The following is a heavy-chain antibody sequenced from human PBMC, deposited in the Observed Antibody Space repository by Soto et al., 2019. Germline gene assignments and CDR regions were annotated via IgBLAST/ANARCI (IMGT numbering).Heavy chain of an antibody. CDR2: INPNSGGT. CDR3: ARDLSPYGGNRNYFDY. V-gene: IGHV1-2*04. J-gene: IGHJ4*02. D-gene: IGHD2-15*01. Sequence: QVQLVQSGAEVKKPGASVKVSCKASGYTFTGYYMHWVRQAPGQGLEWMGWINPNSGGTNFAQKFQGWVTMTSDTSISTAYMELSRLRSDDTAVYYCARDLSPYGGNRNYFDYWGQGTLVTVSS. CDR1: GYTFTGYY.